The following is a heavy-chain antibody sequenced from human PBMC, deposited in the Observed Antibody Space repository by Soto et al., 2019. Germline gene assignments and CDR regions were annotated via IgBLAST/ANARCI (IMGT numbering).Heavy chain of an antibody. CDR1: GGTFSSYA. J-gene: IGHJ6*02. Sequence: QVQLVQSGAEVKKPGSSVKVSCKASGGTFSSYAISWVRQAPGQGLEWMGGIIPIFGTANYAQKFQGRVTITADETTSTDYMELSSLRSEDKAVYYCARDSITTGPRGYYYYGMDVWGQGTTVTVSS. CDR3: ARDSITTGPRGYYYYGMDV. D-gene: IGHD3-22*01. V-gene: IGHV1-69*01. CDR2: IIPIFGTA.